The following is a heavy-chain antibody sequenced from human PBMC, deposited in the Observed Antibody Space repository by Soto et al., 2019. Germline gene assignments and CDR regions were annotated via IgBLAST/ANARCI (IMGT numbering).Heavy chain of an antibody. Sequence: ASVKVSCKASGYTFTSYDISWVRQAPGQGLEWMGRISACDGNTNYAQKIQGRVTMTRDTSTSTAYMELRSLRSDDTAVYYCARDIGSRAARRATLGMDVWGQGTTVTVSS. V-gene: IGHV1-18*04. D-gene: IGHD6-6*01. CDR1: GYTFTSYD. J-gene: IGHJ6*02. CDR2: ISACDGNT. CDR3: ARDIGSRAARRATLGMDV.